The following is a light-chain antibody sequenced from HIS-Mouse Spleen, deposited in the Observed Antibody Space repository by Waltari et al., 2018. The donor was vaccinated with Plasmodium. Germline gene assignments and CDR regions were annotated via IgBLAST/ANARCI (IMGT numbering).Light chain of an antibody. CDR1: KLGDKY. CDR3: QAWDSSTVV. J-gene: IGLJ2*01. V-gene: IGLV3-1*01. CDR2: KDS. Sequence: SYELTQPPSVSVSPGQTASITCSGDKLGDKYACWYQQKPGQSPVLGIYKDSKRPSGLPERLSASNSGNTATRTVSGTQAMDEADYYCQAWDSSTVVFGGGTKLTVL.